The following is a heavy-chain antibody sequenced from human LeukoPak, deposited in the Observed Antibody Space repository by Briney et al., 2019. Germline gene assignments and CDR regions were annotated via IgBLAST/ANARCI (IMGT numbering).Heavy chain of an antibody. CDR2: INSDGSST. J-gene: IGHJ6*02. D-gene: IGHD1-7*01. CDR3: AREPTTRLYHYYGMDV. CDR1: GFTFSSYW. Sequence: GGSLRLSCAASGFTFSSYWMHWVRQAPGKGLVWVSRINSDGSSTSYADSVKGRFTISRDNAKNTLYLQMNSLRAEDTAVYYCAREPTTRLYHYYGMDVWGQGTTVTVSS. V-gene: IGHV3-74*01.